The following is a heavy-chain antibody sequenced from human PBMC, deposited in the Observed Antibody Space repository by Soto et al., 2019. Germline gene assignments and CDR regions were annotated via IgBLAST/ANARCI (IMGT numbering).Heavy chain of an antibody. J-gene: IGHJ4*02. CDR1: GFTLSNYW. V-gene: IGHV3-74*01. D-gene: IGHD2-2*01. Sequence: EVQLVDSGGGLVQPGGSLRLSCAASGFTLSNYWMHWARQAPGKGLVWVSRISSDGSSTNYADSVKGRFTISRDNAKNTLHLQMNSLRAEDTAVYYCARVPYCSSSSCYSYFDSWGQGTLVTVSS. CDR2: ISSDGSST. CDR3: ARVPYCSSSSCYSYFDS.